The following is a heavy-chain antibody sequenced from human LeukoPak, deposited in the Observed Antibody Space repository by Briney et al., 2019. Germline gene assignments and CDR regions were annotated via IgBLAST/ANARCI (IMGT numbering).Heavy chain of an antibody. J-gene: IGHJ3*02. CDR3: ARDEEDAFDI. CDR2: IRSKANSYAT. Sequence: GGSLRLSCAASGFTFSGSAMHWVRQASGKGLEWVGRIRSKANSYATAYAASVKGRFTISRDNSKNTLYLQMNSLRAEDTAVYYCARDEEDAFDIWGQGTMVTVSS. CDR1: GFTFSGSA. V-gene: IGHV3-73*01.